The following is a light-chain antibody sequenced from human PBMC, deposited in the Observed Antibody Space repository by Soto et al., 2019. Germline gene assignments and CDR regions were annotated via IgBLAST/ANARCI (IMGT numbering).Light chain of an antibody. CDR2: ENS. V-gene: IGLV1-51*02. J-gene: IGLJ1*01. CDR3: GTWDSSLIAL. CDR1: SSNIGSND. Sequence: QSALTQPPSVSAAPGQKVTSSCSGNSSNIGSNDVSWYQQLPGKAPKLLIYENSQRPSGIPDRFSGFKSGTSATLGITGLQTGDEADYYCGTWDSSLIALFGTGTKVT.